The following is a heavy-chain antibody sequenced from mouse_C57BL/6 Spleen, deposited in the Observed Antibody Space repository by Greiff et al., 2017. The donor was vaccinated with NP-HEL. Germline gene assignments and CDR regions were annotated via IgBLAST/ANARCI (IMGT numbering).Heavy chain of an antibody. D-gene: IGHD1-1*01. CDR1: GYSFTGYY. V-gene: IGHV1-42*01. CDR2: INPSTGGT. J-gene: IGHJ1*03. CDR3: ARLLRYGYWYFDV. Sequence: EVQVVESGPELVKPGASVKISCKASGYSFTGYYMNWVKQSPEKSLEWIGEINPSTGGTTYNQKFKAKATLTVDKSSSTAYMQLKSLTSEDSAVYYCARLLRYGYWYFDVWGTGTTVTVSS.